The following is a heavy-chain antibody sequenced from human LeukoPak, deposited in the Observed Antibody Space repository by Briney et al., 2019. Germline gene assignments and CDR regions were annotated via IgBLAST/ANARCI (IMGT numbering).Heavy chain of an antibody. J-gene: IGHJ4*02. Sequence: PSETLSLTCTVSGGSVSSSAYYWGWIRQPPEKGLEWSGNIYYSGSTYYNPSLKSRVTISIDTSKNQFSLKLSSGTAADTAVYYCAREGRFRPEVLPRYFDSWGQGTLVTVSS. CDR2: IYYSGST. D-gene: IGHD1-14*01. CDR3: AREGRFRPEVLPRYFDS. CDR1: GGSVSSSAYY. V-gene: IGHV4-39*07.